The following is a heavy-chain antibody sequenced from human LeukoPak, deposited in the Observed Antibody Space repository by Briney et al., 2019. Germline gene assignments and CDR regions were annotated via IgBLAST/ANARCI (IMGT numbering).Heavy chain of an antibody. J-gene: IGHJ6*02. Sequence: SVKVSCKASGGTFSSYAISWVRQAPGQGLEWMGGIIPIFGTANYAQKFQGRVTITADESTSTAYMELSSLRSEDTAVYYCASSQWELLLYYGMDVWGQGTTVTVSS. D-gene: IGHD1-26*01. CDR3: ASSQWELLLYYGMDV. CDR2: IIPIFGTA. V-gene: IGHV1-69*13. CDR1: GGTFSSYA.